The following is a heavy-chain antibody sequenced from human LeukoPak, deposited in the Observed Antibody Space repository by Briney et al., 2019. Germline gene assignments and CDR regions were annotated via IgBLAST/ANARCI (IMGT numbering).Heavy chain of an antibody. V-gene: IGHV1-8*02. D-gene: IGHD3-9*01. CDR1: GYTFTSYD. Sequence: ASVKVSCKASGYTFTSYDINWVRQATGQGLEWMGWMNPNSGNTGYAQKFQGRVTMTEDTSTDTAYMELSSLRSEDTAVYYCATVDILTADFDYWGQGTLVTVSS. CDR3: ATVDILTADFDY. CDR2: MNPNSGNT. J-gene: IGHJ4*02.